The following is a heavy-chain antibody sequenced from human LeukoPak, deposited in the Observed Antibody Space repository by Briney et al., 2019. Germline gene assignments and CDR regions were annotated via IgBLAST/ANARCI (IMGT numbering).Heavy chain of an antibody. D-gene: IGHD1-26*01. CDR2: INHSGST. J-gene: IGHJ5*02. CDR3: ATLNGGSYNWFDP. Sequence: PSETPSLTCAVYGGSFSGYYWSWIRQPPGKGLEWIGEINHSGSTNYNPSLKSRVTISVDTSKNQFSLKLSSVTAADTSVYYCATLNGGSYNWFDPWGQGTLVTVSS. CDR1: GGSFSGYY. V-gene: IGHV4-34*01.